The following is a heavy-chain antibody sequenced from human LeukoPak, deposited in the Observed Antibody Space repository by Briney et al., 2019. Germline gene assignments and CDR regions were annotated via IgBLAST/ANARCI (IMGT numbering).Heavy chain of an antibody. CDR2: ISSSSNNI. V-gene: IGHV3-11*01. CDR1: GFTFSYYY. CDR3: ARAAGWFDP. J-gene: IGHJ5*02. Sequence: GSLRLSCAASGFTFSYYYMTWIRQAPGKGLEWVSYISSSSNNIHYANSVRGRFTISRDNAKNSVYLQMNSLRAEDTAIYYCARAAGWFDPWGQGTLVTVSS.